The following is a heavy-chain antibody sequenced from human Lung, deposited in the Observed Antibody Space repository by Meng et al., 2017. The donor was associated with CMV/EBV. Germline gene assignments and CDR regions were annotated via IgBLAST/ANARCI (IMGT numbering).Heavy chain of an antibody. D-gene: IGHD3-10*01. V-gene: IGHV4-4*02. Sequence: SETLSLTCAVSGDSIISSNWWSWVRQPPGEGLEWIGEIHHSGTTNYNPSLKSRVTISVDKSKNQFSLKLTSVTAADTAFYYCARRGPQLYDYWGQGTLVTFSS. CDR2: IHHSGTT. J-gene: IGHJ4*02. CDR3: ARRGPQLYDY. CDR1: GDSIISSNW.